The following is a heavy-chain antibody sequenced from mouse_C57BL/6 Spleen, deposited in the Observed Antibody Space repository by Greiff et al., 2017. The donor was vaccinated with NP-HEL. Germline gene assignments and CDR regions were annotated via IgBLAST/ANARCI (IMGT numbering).Heavy chain of an antibody. V-gene: IGHV14-2*01. Sequence: EVQLQESGAELVKPGASVKLSCTASGFNIKDYYMHWVKQRTEQGLEWIGRIDPEDGETKYAPKFQGKATITADTSSNTAYLQLSSLTSEDTAVYYCARSMGWLRQEGDSFDYWGQGTTLTVSS. CDR1: GFNIKDYY. CDR3: ARSMGWLRQEGDSFDY. J-gene: IGHJ2*01. CDR2: IDPEDGET. D-gene: IGHD2-2*01.